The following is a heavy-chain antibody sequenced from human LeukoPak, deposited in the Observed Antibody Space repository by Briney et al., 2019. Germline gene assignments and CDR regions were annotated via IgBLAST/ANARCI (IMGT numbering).Heavy chain of an antibody. J-gene: IGHJ4*02. CDR1: GYTFTGYY. CDR3: ARDRAIGGYGLVDY. D-gene: IGHD5-12*01. CDR2: INPNSGGT. V-gene: IGHV1-2*02. Sequence: ASVKVSCKASGYTFTGYYMHWVRQAPGQGLEWMGWINPNSGGTNYAQKFQGRVTMTRDTSISTAYMELSRLRSDDTAVYYCARDRAIGGYGLVDYWGQGTLVTVSS.